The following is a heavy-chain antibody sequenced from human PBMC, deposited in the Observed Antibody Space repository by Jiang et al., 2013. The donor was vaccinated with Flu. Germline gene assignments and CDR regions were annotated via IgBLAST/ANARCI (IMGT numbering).Heavy chain of an antibody. V-gene: IGHV4-59*01. J-gene: IGHJ6*02. CDR2: IYYSGST. Sequence: GLVKPSETLSLTCTVSGGSISSYYWSWIRQPPGKGLEWIGYIYYSGSTNYNPSLKSRVTISVDTSKNQFSLKLSSVTAADTAVYYCARDRGEWELTPPVGGMDVWGQGTTVTVSS. CDR3: ARDRGEWELTPPVGGMDV. CDR1: GGSISSYY. D-gene: IGHD1-26*01.